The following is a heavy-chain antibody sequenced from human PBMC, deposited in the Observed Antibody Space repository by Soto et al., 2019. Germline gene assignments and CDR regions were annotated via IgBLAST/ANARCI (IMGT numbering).Heavy chain of an antibody. CDR1: GFTFSSYA. D-gene: IGHD3-3*01. J-gene: IGHJ1*01. Sequence: EVQLLESGGGLIQPGESLRLSCAASGFTFSSYAMSWVRQAPGKGLEWVSAISGSGGSTYYADSVKGRFTISRDNSKNTLYLQMNSLRAEDTAVYYCAKDIPFWSGPLYFQHWGQGTLVTVSS. CDR2: ISGSGGST. V-gene: IGHV3-23*01. CDR3: AKDIPFWSGPLYFQH.